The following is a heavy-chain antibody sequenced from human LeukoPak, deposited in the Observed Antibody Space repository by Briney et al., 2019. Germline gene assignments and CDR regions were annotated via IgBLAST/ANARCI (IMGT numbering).Heavy chain of an antibody. CDR1: GYAFIHYY. Sequence: ASVKVSCKASGYAFIHYYIDWVRQAPGQGLEWMGWINTKTGGTNFADKFQARVTLTRDTSTSTAYLELRSLTSDDTAVYYCARVPTGDVPAFDVWARGTMVIVSS. V-gene: IGHV1-2*02. CDR3: ARVPTGDVPAFDV. J-gene: IGHJ3*01. D-gene: IGHD3-16*01. CDR2: INTKTGGT.